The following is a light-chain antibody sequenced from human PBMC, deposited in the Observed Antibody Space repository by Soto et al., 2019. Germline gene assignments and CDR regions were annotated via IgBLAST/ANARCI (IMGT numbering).Light chain of an antibody. Sequence: DIVLTQSPATLSLSPGERVTLYCGASQRVAGGFLAWYQQKTGLAPRLILYDTSFRATGIPDRFSGSGSGTAFTLTISRLDPDDFAVYYCQQYGSSPSFGQGSKVEIK. CDR1: QRVAGGF. CDR3: QQYGSSPS. V-gene: IGKV3D-20*01. CDR2: DTS. J-gene: IGKJ1*01.